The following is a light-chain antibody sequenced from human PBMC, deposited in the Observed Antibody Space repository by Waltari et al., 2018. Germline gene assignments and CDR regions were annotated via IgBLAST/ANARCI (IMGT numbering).Light chain of an antibody. CDR2: AAS. CDR3: QQSYSTPLT. Sequence: DIQMTQSPSSLSASVGDRVTITYRASQSISSYLNWYQQKPGKAPKLLIYAASSLQSGVPARFSGSGSGTDFTLTISSLQPEDFATYDCQQSYSTPLTVGGGTKVEIK. CDR1: QSISSY. V-gene: IGKV1-39*01. J-gene: IGKJ4*02.